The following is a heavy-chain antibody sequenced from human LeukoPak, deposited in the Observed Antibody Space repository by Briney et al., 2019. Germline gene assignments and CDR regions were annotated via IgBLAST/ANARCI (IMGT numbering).Heavy chain of an antibody. CDR1: GGSFSGYY. CDR2: INHRGST. D-gene: IGHD3-10*01. J-gene: IGHJ6*03. Sequence: PSETLSLTCAVYGGSFSGYYWSWLRQPPGKGLEWLGEINHRGSTNYNPSLKSRVSISVVTSKNQFSLKLSSVTAADTAVYYCARWGSGSPSDYYCYYYMEVWGKGTTVTVSS. CDR3: ARWGSGSPSDYYCYYYMEV. V-gene: IGHV4-34*01.